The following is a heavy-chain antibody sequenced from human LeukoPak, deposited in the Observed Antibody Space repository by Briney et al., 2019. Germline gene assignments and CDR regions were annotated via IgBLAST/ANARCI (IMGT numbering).Heavy chain of an antibody. J-gene: IGHJ4*02. D-gene: IGHD4-23*01. CDR1: GFTFSSYW. CDR3: AREGRDYGGNPFDY. Sequence: GGSLRLSCAASGFTFSSYWMHWVRQAPGKGLVWVSRINDGGSSTTYADSVRGRFTISRDNAKNTLYLQMNSLRAEDTAVYYCAREGRDYGGNPFDYRGQGTLVTVSS. V-gene: IGHV3-74*01. CDR2: INDGGSST.